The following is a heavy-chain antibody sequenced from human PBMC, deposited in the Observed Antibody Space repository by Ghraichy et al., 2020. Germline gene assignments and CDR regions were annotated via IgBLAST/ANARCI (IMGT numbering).Heavy chain of an antibody. J-gene: IGHJ6*02. CDR2: IFYSGTT. D-gene: IGHD1-14*01. Sequence: SETLALTCSVSGGSIRRNYWSWIRQPPGKGLAWIGYIFYSGTTNYNPVLKSRVTLSVDTSKNQFSLTVWSVNAADTAVCYCARNRGSSSYEYYGMDVWGHATTV. V-gene: IGHV4-59*01. CDR1: GGSIRRNY. CDR3: ARNRGSSSYEYYGMDV.